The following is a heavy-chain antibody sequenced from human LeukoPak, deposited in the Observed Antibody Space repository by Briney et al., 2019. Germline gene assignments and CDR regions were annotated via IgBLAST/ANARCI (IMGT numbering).Heavy chain of an antibody. CDR3: ARAPVTSCRGAFCYPFDY. CDR1: GFTFSSYS. J-gene: IGHJ4*02. Sequence: GGSLRLSCAASGFTFSSYSMNWVRQAPGKGLEWVSSISSSSSYIYHADSVRGRFTISRDNSKNTLYLQMNRLRVEDAAVYYCARAPVTSCRGAFCYPFDYWGQGTLVTVSS. V-gene: IGHV3-21*04. D-gene: IGHD2-15*01. CDR2: ISSSSSYI.